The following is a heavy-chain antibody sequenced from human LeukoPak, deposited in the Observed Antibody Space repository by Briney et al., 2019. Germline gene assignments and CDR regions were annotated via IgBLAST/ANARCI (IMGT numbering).Heavy chain of an antibody. CDR2: INPNSGGT. CDR1: GYTFTGYY. Sequence: ASVKVSCKASGYTFTGYYMHWVRQAPGQGLEWMGWINPNSGGTNYAQKFRGRVTMTSNTSISTAYMELSRLRSGDTAVYYCARFGSKIQVRFLEWSLSLDIWGQGTMVTVSS. CDR3: ARFGSKIQVRFLEWSLSLDI. D-gene: IGHD3-3*01. V-gene: IGHV1-2*02. J-gene: IGHJ3*02.